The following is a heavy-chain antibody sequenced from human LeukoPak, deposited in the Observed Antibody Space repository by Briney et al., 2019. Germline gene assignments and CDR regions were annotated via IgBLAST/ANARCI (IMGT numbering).Heavy chain of an antibody. CDR2: LSGSGGST. D-gene: IGHD5/OR15-5a*01. V-gene: IGHV3-23*01. CDR1: GLTFSNFA. Sequence: GSLRLSCAASGLTFSNFAMNWVRQAPGKGPEWVSGLSGSGGSTYYADSVKGRFTISRDNSKNTLYLQMNSLRAEDTAVYYCAKVAALSNWGQGTLVTVSS. CDR3: AKVAALSN. J-gene: IGHJ4*02.